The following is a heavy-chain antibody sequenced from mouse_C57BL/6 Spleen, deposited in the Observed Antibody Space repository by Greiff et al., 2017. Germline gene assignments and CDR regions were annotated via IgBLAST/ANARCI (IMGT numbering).Heavy chain of an antibody. CDR1: GYTFTDYY. Sequence: EVQLQQSGPELVKPGASVKIACKASGYTFTDYYMNWVKQSHGKSLEWIGDINPNNGGTSYNQKFKGKATLTVDKSSSTAYMELRSLTSEDSAVYYCARLHYDYDGYAMDYWGQGTSVTVSS. V-gene: IGHV1-26*01. CDR3: ARLHYDYDGYAMDY. CDR2: INPNNGGT. D-gene: IGHD2-4*01. J-gene: IGHJ4*01.